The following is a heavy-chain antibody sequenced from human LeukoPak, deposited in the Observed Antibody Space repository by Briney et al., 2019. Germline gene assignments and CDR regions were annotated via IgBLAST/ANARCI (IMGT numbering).Heavy chain of an antibody. CDR3: ARHGTSGYYYPRSFDY. D-gene: IGHD3-3*01. Sequence: GESLKISCKGSGYSFTSYWIGWVRQMPGKGLEWMGIIYPGDSDTRYSLSFQGQVTISADKSISTAYLQWSSLKASDTAMYYCARHGTSGYYYPRSFDYWGQGTLVTVSS. CDR1: GYSFTSYW. V-gene: IGHV5-51*01. J-gene: IGHJ4*02. CDR2: IYPGDSDT.